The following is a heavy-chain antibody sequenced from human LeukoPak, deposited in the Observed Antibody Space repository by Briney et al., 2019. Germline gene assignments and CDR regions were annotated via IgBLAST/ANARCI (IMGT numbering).Heavy chain of an antibody. D-gene: IGHD1-1*01. V-gene: IGHV4-34*01. J-gene: IGHJ4*02. Sequence: SETLSLTCAVYGGSFSGYYWSWIRQPPGKGLEWIGEINHSGSTNYNPSLKSRVTISVDTSKNQFSLKLSSVTAADTAVYYCASRNWNVDYWGQGTLVTVSS. CDR2: INHSGST. CDR3: ASRNWNVDY. CDR1: GGSFSGYY.